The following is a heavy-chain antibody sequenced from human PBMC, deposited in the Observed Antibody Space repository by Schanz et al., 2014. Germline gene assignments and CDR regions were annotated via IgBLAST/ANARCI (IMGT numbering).Heavy chain of an antibody. CDR2: ISSSSSTI. CDR1: GLNFDYYG. Sequence: VQLVESGGGVVQPGRSLRLSCATSGLNFDYYGMSWIRQAPGKGLEWVSYISSSSSTIYYADSVKGRFTISRDNSKNTLYLQMNSLRVEDTAVYYCAKDFVPLVQQLIRSGGAHLDHWGQGTLVTVSS. CDR3: AKDFVPLVQQLIRSGGAHLDH. D-gene: IGHD6-13*01. J-gene: IGHJ4*02. V-gene: IGHV3-48*04.